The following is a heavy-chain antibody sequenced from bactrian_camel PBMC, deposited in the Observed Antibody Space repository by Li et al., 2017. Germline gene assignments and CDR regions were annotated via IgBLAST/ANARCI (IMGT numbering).Heavy chain of an antibody. J-gene: IGHJ4*01. V-gene: IGHV3S40*01. CDR2: IDSSGGTT. CDR1: GFTFSSYA. CDR3: VGSTG. Sequence: VQLVESGGGLVQPGGSLRLSCATAGFTFSSYAMSWVRQAPGKGLEWVSTIDSSGGTTYYNSVLGRFTISRDNAKNTVYLQMNSLKLEDTAVYYCVGSTGWGQGTQVTVS. D-gene: IGHD1*01.